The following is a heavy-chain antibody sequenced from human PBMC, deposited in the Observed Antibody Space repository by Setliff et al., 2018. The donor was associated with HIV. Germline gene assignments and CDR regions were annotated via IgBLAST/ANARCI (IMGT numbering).Heavy chain of an antibody. CDR2: ISYDGSRV. CDR3: AREGAVAGTAAYFDY. Sequence: GGSLRLSCVASGFTFRTFAMHWVRQAPGKGLEWVSVISYDGSRVSYADSVKGRFTISGDNSKNTLYLQMNSLRAEDTAVYYCAREGAVAGTAAYFDYWGQGTLVTVSS. D-gene: IGHD6-19*01. CDR1: GFTFRTFA. J-gene: IGHJ4*02. V-gene: IGHV3-30*01.